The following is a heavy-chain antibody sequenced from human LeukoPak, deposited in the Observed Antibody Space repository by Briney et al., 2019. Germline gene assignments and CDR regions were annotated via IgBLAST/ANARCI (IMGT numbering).Heavy chain of an antibody. CDR3: ARIFGGVVVPTPYGMDV. CDR1: GFTFSSYW. V-gene: IGHV3-7*01. CDR2: IKQDGSEK. J-gene: IGHJ6*02. D-gene: IGHD2-15*01. Sequence: GGSLRLSCAASGFTFSSYWMSWVRQAPGKGLEWVANIKQDGSEKYYVDSVKGRFTISRDNAKNSLYLQMNSLRAEGTAVYYCARIFGGVVVPTPYGMDVWGQGTTVTVSS.